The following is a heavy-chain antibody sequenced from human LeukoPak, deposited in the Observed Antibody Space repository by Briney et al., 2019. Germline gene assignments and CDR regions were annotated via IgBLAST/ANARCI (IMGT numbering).Heavy chain of an antibody. V-gene: IGHV3-21*01. D-gene: IGHD2/OR15-2a*01. CDR1: GFTFRNYA. J-gene: IGHJ4*02. CDR3: TRGLVSSEYPPTFVPDY. Sequence: GESLRLSCAASGFTFRNYAMNWVRQAPGKGLEWVSSISITGYDINDADSVKGRFTISRDNSKNSLFLQMNSLRDEDTAVYYCTRGLVSSEYPPTFVPDYWGQGTLVTVSS. CDR2: ISITGYDI.